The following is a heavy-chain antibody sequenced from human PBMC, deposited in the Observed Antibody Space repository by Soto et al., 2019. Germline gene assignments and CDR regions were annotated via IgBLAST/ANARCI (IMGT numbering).Heavy chain of an antibody. V-gene: IGHV4-59*08. CDR3: ARNRLNGYSSSWYDGHFDY. CDR2: IYYSGST. Sequence: SETLSLTCTVSGGSISSYYWSWIRQPPGKGLEWIGYIYYSGSTNYNPSLKSRVTISVDTSKNQFSLKLSSVTAADTAVYYCARNRLNGYSSSWYDGHFDYWGQGTLVTLSS. CDR1: GGSISSYY. D-gene: IGHD6-13*01. J-gene: IGHJ4*02.